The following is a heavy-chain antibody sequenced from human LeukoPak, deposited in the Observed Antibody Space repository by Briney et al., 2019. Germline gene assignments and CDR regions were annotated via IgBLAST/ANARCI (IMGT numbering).Heavy chain of an antibody. CDR2: IKEDGSEK. Sequence: GGSLRLSCAASGFTFSNNWMTWVRQAPGKGLEWVANIKEDGSEKYYVDSVKGRFTISRDNAKNSVYLQMNSLRAEDTAVYYCARDGPTAYFDYWGQGTLVTVS. CDR3: ARDGPTAYFDY. D-gene: IGHD5-18*01. V-gene: IGHV3-7*01. J-gene: IGHJ4*02. CDR1: GFTFSNNW.